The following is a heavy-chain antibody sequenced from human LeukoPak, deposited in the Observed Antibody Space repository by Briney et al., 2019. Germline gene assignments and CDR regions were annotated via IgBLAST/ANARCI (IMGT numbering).Heavy chain of an antibody. Sequence: SGGSLRLSCAASGFTFSSYAMHWVRQAPGKGLEWVAVISYDGSNKYYADSVKGRFTISRDNSKNTLYLQMNSLRAEDTAVYYCASRAAAVTDYWGQGTLVAVSS. J-gene: IGHJ4*02. CDR1: GFTFSSYA. D-gene: IGHD6-13*01. CDR2: ISYDGSNK. V-gene: IGHV3-30*04. CDR3: ASRAAAVTDY.